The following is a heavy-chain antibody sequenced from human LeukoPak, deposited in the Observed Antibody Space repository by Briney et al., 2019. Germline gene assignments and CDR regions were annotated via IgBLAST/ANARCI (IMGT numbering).Heavy chain of an antibody. V-gene: IGHV3-23*01. CDR2: ISAGGT. Sequence: GGSLRLSCAASGFTFSNFAMNWVRQAPGKGLEWVSAISAGGTFYADFVKGRFTISRDNSKNTLYLQMNSLRVDDTAVYYCVKGLYTIDYWGQGTLVTVSS. J-gene: IGHJ4*02. CDR1: GFTFSNFA. D-gene: IGHD2-2*02. CDR3: VKGLYTIDY.